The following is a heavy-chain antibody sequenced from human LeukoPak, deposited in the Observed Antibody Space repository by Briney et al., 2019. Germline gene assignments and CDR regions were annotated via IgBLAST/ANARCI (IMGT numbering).Heavy chain of an antibody. J-gene: IGHJ3*02. CDR3: ARGGYYYDSSGLRVNAFDI. V-gene: IGHV4-34*01. CDR2: INHSGST. Sequence: PSETLSLTCAVYGGSFSGYYWSWIRQPPGKGLEWIGEINHSGSTNYNPSLKSRVTISVDTSKNQFSLKLSSVTAADTAVYYCARGGYYYDSSGLRVNAFDIWGQGTMVTVSS. D-gene: IGHD3-22*01. CDR1: GGSFSGYY.